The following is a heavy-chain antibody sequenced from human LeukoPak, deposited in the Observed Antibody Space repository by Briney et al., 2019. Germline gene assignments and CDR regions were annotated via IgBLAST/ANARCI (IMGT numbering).Heavy chain of an antibody. V-gene: IGHV1-2*06. J-gene: IGHJ4*02. CDR3: ARDFTSTPNWEFDY. CDR1: GYTFVDYF. D-gene: IGHD1-26*01. Sequence: GASVKVSRKASGYTFVDYFIHWVRQAPGQGLEWMGRINTDSGGAEYEQKFQGRVIMTRDTSIRTAYVEVSGLTSDDTAVYYCARDFTSTPNWEFDYWGQGTLVTVSS. CDR2: INTDSGGA.